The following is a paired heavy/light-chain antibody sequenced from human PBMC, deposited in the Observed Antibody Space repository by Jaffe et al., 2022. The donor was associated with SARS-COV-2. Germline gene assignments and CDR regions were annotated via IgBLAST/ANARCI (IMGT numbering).Light chain of an antibody. CDR3: LQHNSYPWT. V-gene: IGKV1-17*01. CDR1: QGINND. Sequence: DIQMTQSPSSLSASVGDRVTITCRASQGINNDLGWYQQKPGKAPKRLIYGASSLQSGVPSRFSGSGSGTEFTLTISSLQPEDFVTYYCLQHNSYPWTFGQGTKVEIK. J-gene: IGKJ1*01. CDR2: GAS.
Heavy chain of an antibody. Sequence: EVQLVESGGGLVQPGRSLRLSCTGSGFIFGDFAINWFRQAPGKGLEWVGFIGSKNYGGTIEYAASVRGRFTFSRDDSRSIAYLQMNGLETEDTAVYFCSIPMVRGVRGYWGQGTLVTVSS. CDR1: GFIFGDFA. J-gene: IGHJ4*02. CDR2: IGSKNYGGTI. V-gene: IGHV3-49*03. CDR3: SIPMVRGVRGY. D-gene: IGHD3-10*01.